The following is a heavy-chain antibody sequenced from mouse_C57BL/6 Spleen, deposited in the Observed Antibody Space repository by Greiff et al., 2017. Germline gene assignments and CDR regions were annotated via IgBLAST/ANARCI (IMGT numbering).Heavy chain of an antibody. CDR2: INPSSGYT. CDR1: GYTFTSYW. J-gene: IGHJ4*01. D-gene: IGHD1-1*01. Sequence: QVHVKQSGAELAKPGASVKLSCKASGYTFTSYWMHWVKQRPGQGLEWIGYINPSSGYTKYNQKFKDKATLTADKSSSTAYMQLSSLTYEDSAVYYCARRDYGSSHAMDYWGQGTSVTVSS. V-gene: IGHV1-7*01. CDR3: ARRDYGSSHAMDY.